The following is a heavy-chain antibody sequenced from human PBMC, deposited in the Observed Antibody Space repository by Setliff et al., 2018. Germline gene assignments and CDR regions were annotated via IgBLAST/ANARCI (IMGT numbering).Heavy chain of an antibody. D-gene: IGHD3-10*01. CDR3: ARHVGSRSRGYNYYYYYMDV. CDR1: GGSLRGNAIF. Sequence: SETLSLTCTVSGGSLRGNAIFWGWIRQPPGKGLEWIGSTYYTGDPYYNPSLKSRVTMSVDTSRNQLSLKLTSVTAADTAVYYRARHVGSRSRGYNYYYYYMDVWGKGTTVTVSS. CDR2: TYYTGDP. V-gene: IGHV4-39*01. J-gene: IGHJ6*03.